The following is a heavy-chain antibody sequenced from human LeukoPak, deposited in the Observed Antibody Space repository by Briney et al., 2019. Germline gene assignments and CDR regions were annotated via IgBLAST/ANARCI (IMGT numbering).Heavy chain of an antibody. D-gene: IGHD6-19*01. CDR3: ARDSLGSGWSVGYFQH. J-gene: IGHJ1*01. V-gene: IGHV3-9*01. CDR1: GFTFDDYA. CDR2: ISWNSGSI. Sequence: GRSLRLSCAASGFTFDDYAMHWVRQAPGKGLEWVSGISWNSGSIGYADSVKGRFTISRDNSKNTLYLQMNSLRAEDTAVYYCARDSLGSGWSVGYFQHWGQGTLVTVSS.